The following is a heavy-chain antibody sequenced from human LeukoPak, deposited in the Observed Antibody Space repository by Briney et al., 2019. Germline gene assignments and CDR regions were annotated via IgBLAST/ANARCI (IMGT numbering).Heavy chain of an antibody. CDR2: INHSGST. CDR3: ARGRESGTQVDP. CDR1: GGSFSGYY. Sequence: SECLRRTCAAYGGSFSGYYWRWIRHPPAKVPEWIGEINHSGSTNYNPSLKSRVTISVDSSKNQFSLKLSSVTAADTAVYYCARGRESGTQVDPRGQGTLVTVSS. D-gene: IGHD3-3*01. J-gene: IGHJ5*02. V-gene: IGHV4-34*01.